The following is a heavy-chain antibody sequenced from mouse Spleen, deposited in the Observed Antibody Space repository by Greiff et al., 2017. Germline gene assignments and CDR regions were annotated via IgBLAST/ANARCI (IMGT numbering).Heavy chain of an antibody. D-gene: IGHD1-1*01. CDR3: ARSFIYYYGSSYGYFDV. V-gene: IGHV1-50*01. CDR2: IDPSDSYT. Sequence: QVQLKQPGAELVKPGASVKLSCKASGYTFTSYWMQWVKQRPGQGLEWIGEIDPSDSYTNYNQKFKGKATLTVDTSSSTAYMQLSSLTSEDSAVYYCARSFIYYYGSSYGYFDVWGAETTVTVSS. J-gene: IGHJ1*01. CDR1: GYTFTSYW.